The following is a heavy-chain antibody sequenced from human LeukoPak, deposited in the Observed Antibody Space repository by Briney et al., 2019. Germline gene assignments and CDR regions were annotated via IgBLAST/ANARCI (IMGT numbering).Heavy chain of an antibody. Sequence: GESLKISCKGSGYSFTSYWIGWVRQMPGKGLEWMGIIYPGDSDTRYSLSFRGQVTISANKSIGTAYLQWSSLKASDTAIYYCAGEDDSGISLWGQGTLVTVSS. CDR1: GYSFTSYW. CDR2: IYPGDSDT. D-gene: IGHD3-10*01. CDR3: AGEDDSGISL. J-gene: IGHJ4*02. V-gene: IGHV5-51*01.